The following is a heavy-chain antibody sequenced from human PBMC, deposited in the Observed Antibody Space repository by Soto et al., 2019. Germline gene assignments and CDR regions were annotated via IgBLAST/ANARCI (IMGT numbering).Heavy chain of an antibody. D-gene: IGHD3-3*02. Sequence: VQLLESGGGLVQPGGSLRISCEASGFTFSNYAMAWVRQTPGEGPEWVSTIGGGDDIFYAESVKGRFIISRDDPRSTSYLQIENLRVEDKAIYFSAKDSISYNSMYDDFDAWGQGTVVTVSS. CDR1: GFTFSNYA. V-gene: IGHV3-23*01. CDR3: AKDSISYNSMYDDFDA. CDR2: IGGGDDI. J-gene: IGHJ3*01.